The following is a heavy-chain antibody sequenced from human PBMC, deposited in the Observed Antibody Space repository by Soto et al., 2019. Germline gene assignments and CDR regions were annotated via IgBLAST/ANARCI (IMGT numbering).Heavy chain of an antibody. V-gene: IGHV1-8*01. CDR2: MNPNTGNT. CDR3: ARRKERSGPHYFDY. CDR1: GDSFTKYD. Sequence: ASVKVSCKASGDSFTKYDIHWVRQATGQGLEWMGWMNPNTGNTGFAQKFRGRVTLTRNTAISTAYMELSSLRSDDTAVYFCARRKERSGPHYFDYWGQGTLVTVYS. D-gene: IGHD6-25*01. J-gene: IGHJ4*02.